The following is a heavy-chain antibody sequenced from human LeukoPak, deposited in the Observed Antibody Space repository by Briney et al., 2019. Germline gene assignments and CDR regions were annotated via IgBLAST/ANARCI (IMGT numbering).Heavy chain of an antibody. CDR1: GFNFSTFG. V-gene: IGHV3-30*02. D-gene: IGHD2-21*01. CDR3: ARGGRPNCSRKNCYPLSS. CDR2: IVSDGNKK. J-gene: IGHJ4*02. Sequence: QPGGSLRLSCAASGFNFSTFGIHWVRQAPGKGLGWVTFIVSDGNKKYYVDSVKGRFTVSRDNYKNMVYLQLNSLRSDDVATYYCARGGRPNCSRKNCYPLSSWGQGTKVSVSS.